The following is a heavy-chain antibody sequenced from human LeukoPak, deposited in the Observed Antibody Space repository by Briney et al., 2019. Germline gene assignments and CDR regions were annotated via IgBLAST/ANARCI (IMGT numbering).Heavy chain of an antibody. CDR1: GDSLTTDDSF. CDR3: ARDGYINDAFDI. Sequence: SKTLSLTCTVSGDSLTTDDSFWSWIRQFPGKGLEWIGYIHYRGTTNYNPSLKSRLSMSIDMSKDQFSLNLTSVTAADTAIYYCARDGYINDAFDIWGQGIVLTVSS. D-gene: IGHD1-1*01. V-gene: IGHV4-31*03. J-gene: IGHJ3*02. CDR2: IHYRGTT.